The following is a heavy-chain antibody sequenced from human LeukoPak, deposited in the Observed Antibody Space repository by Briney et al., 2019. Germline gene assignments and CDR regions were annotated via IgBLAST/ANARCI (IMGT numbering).Heavy chain of an antibody. CDR2: ISSSSSYI. Sequence: GGSLRLSCAASGFTFSSYSMNWVRQAPGKGLEWASSISSSSSYIYYADSVKGRFTISRDNAKNSLYLQMNSLRAEDTAVYYCARVRPSYYYDSSGYGPFDYWGQGTLVTVSS. D-gene: IGHD3-22*01. CDR1: GFTFSSYS. J-gene: IGHJ4*02. V-gene: IGHV3-21*01. CDR3: ARVRPSYYYDSSGYGPFDY.